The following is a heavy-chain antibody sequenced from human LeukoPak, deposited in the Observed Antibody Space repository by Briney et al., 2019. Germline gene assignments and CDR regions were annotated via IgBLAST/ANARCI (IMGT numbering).Heavy chain of an antibody. CDR2: IYYSGST. J-gene: IGHJ4*02. V-gene: IGHV4-59*01. CDR3: ASLYYGSGSFDY. CDR1: GGSISSYY. Sequence: SETLSLTCSVSGGSISSYYWSWIRQPPGKGLEWIGYIYYSGSTNYNPSLKSRVTISVDTSKNQFSLKLTSVTAADTAVYYCASLYYGSGSFDYWGQGTLVTVSS. D-gene: IGHD3-10*01.